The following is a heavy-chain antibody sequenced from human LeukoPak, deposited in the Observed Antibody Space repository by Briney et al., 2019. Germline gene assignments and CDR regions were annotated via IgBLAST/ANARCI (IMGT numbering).Heavy chain of an antibody. CDR2: ISYDGSNK. D-gene: IGHD2-15*01. CDR1: GFTFSSYA. Sequence: GGSQRLSCAASGFTFSSYAMHWVRQAPGKGLEWVAVISYDGSNKYYADSVKGRFTISRDNSKNTLYLQMNSLRAEDTAVYYCASLEIVVMVAVPFESNWFDPWGQGTLVTVSS. J-gene: IGHJ5*02. CDR3: ASLEIVVMVAVPFESNWFDP. V-gene: IGHV3-30-3*01.